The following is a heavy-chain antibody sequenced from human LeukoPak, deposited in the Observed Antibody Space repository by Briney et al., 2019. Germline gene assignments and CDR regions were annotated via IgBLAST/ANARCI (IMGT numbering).Heavy chain of an antibody. D-gene: IGHD5-18*01. J-gene: IGHJ4*02. CDR2: INPNSGGT. CDR1: GYTFTRYY. CDR3: ARESYGLPLNY. V-gene: IGHV1-2*06. Sequence: ASVKVSCKASGYTFTRYYIHWVRQAPGQGREWMGRINPNSGGTNYAQKFQGSVTMTRDTSISTAYMELSRLRSDDTAVYYCARESYGLPLNYWGQGTLVTVSS.